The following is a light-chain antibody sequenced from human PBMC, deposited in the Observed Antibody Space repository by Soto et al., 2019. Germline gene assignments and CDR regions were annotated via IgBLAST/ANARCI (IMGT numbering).Light chain of an antibody. CDR3: LQYDNYSWT. CDR1: QSIDNW. J-gene: IGKJ1*01. V-gene: IGKV1-5*01. CDR2: DAS. Sequence: DIQMTQSPSTLSASVGDRVTLTCRASQSIDNWLAWYQQKPGKAPKFLIYDASSLESGVPSRFSGSGSGTEFTLTISSLQPDDFATYYCLQYDNYSWTFGQGTKVDI.